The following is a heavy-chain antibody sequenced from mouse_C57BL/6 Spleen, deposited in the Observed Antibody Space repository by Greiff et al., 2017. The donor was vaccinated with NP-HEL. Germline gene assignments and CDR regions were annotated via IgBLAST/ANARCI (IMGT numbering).Heavy chain of an antibody. D-gene: IGHD1-1*01. CDR3: ARDYYGSSPYYYAMDY. CDR1: GYAFSSSW. Sequence: VQLQQSRPELVKPGASVKISCKASGYAFSSSWMNWVKQRPGKGLEWIGRIYPGDGDTNYNGKFKGKATLTADKSSSTAYMQLSSLTSEDSAVYFCARDYYGSSPYYYAMDYWGQGTSVTVSS. V-gene: IGHV1-82*01. J-gene: IGHJ4*01. CDR2: IYPGDGDT.